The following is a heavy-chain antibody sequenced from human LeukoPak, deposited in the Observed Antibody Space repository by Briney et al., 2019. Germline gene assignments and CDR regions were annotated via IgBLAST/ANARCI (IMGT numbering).Heavy chain of an antibody. CDR3: ARLASYYDILTGYLPVYWFDP. CDR1: GRSFSGYY. Sequence: SETLSLTCAVYGRSFSGYYWSWIRQPPGKGLEWIGEINHSGSTNYNPSLKSRVTITVDTSKNQFSLKLSSVTAADTAVYYCARLASYYDILTGYLPVYWFDPWGQGTLVTVSS. V-gene: IGHV4-34*01. D-gene: IGHD3-9*01. CDR2: INHSGST. J-gene: IGHJ5*02.